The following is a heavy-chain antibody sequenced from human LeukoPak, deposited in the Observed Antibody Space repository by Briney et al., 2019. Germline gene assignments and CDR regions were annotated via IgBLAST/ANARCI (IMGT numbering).Heavy chain of an antibody. CDR2: IIPILDIA. Sequence: SVKVSCKASGGTLNNYAISWVRQAPGQGLEWMGRIIPILDIANYAQKFQGRVTITADKSTTTTYMKLNSLRSEDTALYYCARVPMTTPRDTRAYFDYWGQGTLVTVSS. CDR1: GGTLNNYA. CDR3: ARVPMTTPRDTRAYFDY. J-gene: IGHJ4*02. D-gene: IGHD4-11*01. V-gene: IGHV1-69*04.